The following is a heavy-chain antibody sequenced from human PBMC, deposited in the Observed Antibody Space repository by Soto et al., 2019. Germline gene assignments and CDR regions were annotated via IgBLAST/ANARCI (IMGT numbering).Heavy chain of an antibody. V-gene: IGHV3-21*01. D-gene: IGHD3-22*01. J-gene: IGHJ4*02. CDR2: ISSSSSYI. Sequence: GGSLRLSCAASGFTFSSYSMNWVRQAPGKGLEWVSSISSSSSYIYYADSVKGRFTISRDNSKNTLYLQMNSLRAEDTAVYYCARVRGYYDSSGFPDYWGQGTLVTVSS. CDR1: GFTFSSYS. CDR3: ARVRGYYDSSGFPDY.